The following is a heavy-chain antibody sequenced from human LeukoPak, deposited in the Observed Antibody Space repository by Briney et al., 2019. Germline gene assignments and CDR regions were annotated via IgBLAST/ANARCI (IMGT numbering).Heavy chain of an antibody. CDR3: ARGRLGGSGSYYNVLDY. CDR1: GGSISSYY. Sequence: SETLSLTCTVSGGSISSYYWSWIRQPPGKGLEWIGYISYSGSTNCNPSLKSRVTISVDTSRNQFSLKLSSVTAADTAVYYCARGRLGGSGSYYNVLDYWGQGTLVTVSS. D-gene: IGHD3-10*01. CDR2: ISYSGST. V-gene: IGHV4-59*01. J-gene: IGHJ4*02.